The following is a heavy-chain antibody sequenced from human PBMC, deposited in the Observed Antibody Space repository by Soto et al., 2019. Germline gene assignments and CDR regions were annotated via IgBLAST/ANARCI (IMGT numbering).Heavy chain of an antibody. CDR1: GYTFTSYD. D-gene: IGHD3-3*01. CDR2: MNPNSGNT. Sequence: QVQLVQSGAEVKKPGASVKVSCKASGYTFTSYDINWVRQATGQGLEWMGWMNPNSGNTGYAQKFQGRVTMTRNTSISTAYMELSSLRSEDTAVYYCARRMGSYYDFWSGYYSYYGMDVWGQGTTVTVSS. J-gene: IGHJ6*02. CDR3: ARRMGSYYDFWSGYYSYYGMDV. V-gene: IGHV1-8*01.